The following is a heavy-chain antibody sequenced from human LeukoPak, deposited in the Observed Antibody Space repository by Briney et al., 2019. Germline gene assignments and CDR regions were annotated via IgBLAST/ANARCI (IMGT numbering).Heavy chain of an antibody. CDR3: AKLYGSGTHYPIDY. CDR2: VSGNGAST. D-gene: IGHD3-10*01. CDR1: GFTFSSYP. J-gene: IGHJ4*02. V-gene: IGHV3-23*01. Sequence: PGGSLRLSCAASGFTFSSYPMSWVRQAPGKGLEWVSSVSGNGASTYYADSVKGRFTISRDKSKNILYLQMNSLRGDDTAVYYCAKLYGSGTHYPIDYWGQGILVTVSS.